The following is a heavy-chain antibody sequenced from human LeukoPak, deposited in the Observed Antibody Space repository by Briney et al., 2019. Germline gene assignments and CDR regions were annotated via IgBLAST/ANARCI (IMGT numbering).Heavy chain of an antibody. CDR1: GFTFDDYA. D-gene: IGHD6-13*01. J-gene: IGHJ1*01. CDR3: AKDSGIAAAGTGEYFST. Sequence: AGGSLRLSCAASGFTFDDYAMHWVRQAPGKGLEWVSGISWNSGSIGYADSVKGRLTTSRDNAKNSLYLQMNSLRAEDMALYYCAKDSGIAAAGTGEYFSTGARAPWSPSPQ. V-gene: IGHV3-9*03. CDR2: ISWNSGSI.